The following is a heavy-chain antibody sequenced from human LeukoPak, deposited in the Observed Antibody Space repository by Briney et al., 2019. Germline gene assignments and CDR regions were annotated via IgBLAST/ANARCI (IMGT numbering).Heavy chain of an antibody. D-gene: IGHD6-13*01. CDR1: GYTFIGYY. J-gene: IGHJ5*02. CDR2: INPNSGGT. V-gene: IGHV1-2*02. CDR3: ATDFIAAAGTPWFDP. Sequence: ASVKVSCKASGYTFIGYYMHWVRQAPGQGLEWMGWINPNSGGTNYAQKFQGRVTMTRDTSISTAYMELSRLRSDDTAVYYCATDFIAAAGTPWFDPWGQGTLVTVSS.